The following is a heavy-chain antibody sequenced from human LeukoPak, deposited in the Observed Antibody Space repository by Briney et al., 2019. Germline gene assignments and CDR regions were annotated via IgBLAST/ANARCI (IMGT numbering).Heavy chain of an antibody. D-gene: IGHD3-16*01. Sequence: GGSLRLSCAASGFTFSSYWMSWVRQSPGKGLEWVANIKKDGSQKYYVDSVKGRFTISRDNAKNSLYLQMNSLRGEDTAVYYCARVLGGYFWGQGTMVTVSS. V-gene: IGHV3-7*01. CDR1: GFTFSSYW. CDR3: ARVLGGYF. J-gene: IGHJ3*01. CDR2: IKKDGSQK.